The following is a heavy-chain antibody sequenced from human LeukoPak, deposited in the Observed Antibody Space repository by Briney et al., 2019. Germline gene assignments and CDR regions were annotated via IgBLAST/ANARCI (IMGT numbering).Heavy chain of an antibody. V-gene: IGHV4-34*01. Sequence: SETLSLTCAVYGGSFSGYYWSWIRQPPGKGLEWIGEINHSGSTNYNPSLKSRVTISVDTSKNQFSPKLSSVTAADTAVYYCARGGYSYGHDYWGQGTLVTVSS. J-gene: IGHJ4*02. CDR3: ARGGYSYGHDY. CDR2: INHSGST. D-gene: IGHD5-18*01. CDR1: GGSFSGYY.